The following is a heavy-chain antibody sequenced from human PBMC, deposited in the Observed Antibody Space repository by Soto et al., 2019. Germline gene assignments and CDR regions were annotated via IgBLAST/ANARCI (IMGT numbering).Heavy chain of an antibody. Sequence: ASVKVSCKASGYTFTSYYMHWVRQAPGQGLEWMGIINPSGGRTSYAQKLQGRVTITADELTSTAYMELSSLRSEDTAVYYCARLTYSRSETDYYYYGMDVWGQGTTVTVSS. CDR3: ARLTYSRSETDYYYYGMDV. CDR2: INPSGGRT. J-gene: IGHJ6*02. D-gene: IGHD6-13*01. CDR1: GYTFTSYY. V-gene: IGHV1-46*04.